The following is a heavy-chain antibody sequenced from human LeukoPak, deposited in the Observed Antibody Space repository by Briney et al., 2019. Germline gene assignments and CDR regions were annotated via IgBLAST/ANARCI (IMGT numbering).Heavy chain of an antibody. D-gene: IGHD6-13*01. V-gene: IGHV3-30*04. J-gene: IGHJ4*02. CDR1: GFTFSSYA. CDR2: ISYDGSNK. Sequence: GGSLRLSCAASGFTFSSYAMHWVRQAPGKGLEWVAVISYDGSNKYYADSVKGRFTISRDNSKNTLYLQMNSLRAEDTAVYYCAKGPDEAANYWGQGTLVTVSS. CDR3: AKGPDEAANY.